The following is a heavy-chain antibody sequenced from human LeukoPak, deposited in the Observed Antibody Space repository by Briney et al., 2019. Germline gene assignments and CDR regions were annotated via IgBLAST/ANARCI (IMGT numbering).Heavy chain of an antibody. CDR1: GYSISSGYY. Sequence: SETLSLTCAVSGYSISSGYYWGWIRQPPGKGLEWIGSIYHSGSTYYNPSLKSRVTISVDTSKNQFSLKLSSVTAADTALYYCARVGMITFGGVADYFDYWGQGTLVTVSS. CDR3: ARVGMITFGGVADYFDY. J-gene: IGHJ4*02. V-gene: IGHV4-38-2*01. CDR2: IYHSGST. D-gene: IGHD3-16*01.